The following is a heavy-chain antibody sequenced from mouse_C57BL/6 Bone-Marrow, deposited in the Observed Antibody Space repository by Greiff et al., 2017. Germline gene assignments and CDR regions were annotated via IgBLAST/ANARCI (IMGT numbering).Heavy chain of an antibody. Sequence: VQLQQSGAELVRPGASVKLSCTASGFNIKDDYMHWVKQRPEQGLEWIGWIVPENGDTEYASKFQGKATITADTSSNTAYLQLSSLTSEDTAVXYCTALLITTLDYWGQGTSVTVSA. V-gene: IGHV14-4*01. CDR3: TALLITTLDY. CDR1: GFNIKDDY. D-gene: IGHD1-1*01. CDR2: IVPENGDT. J-gene: IGHJ4*01.